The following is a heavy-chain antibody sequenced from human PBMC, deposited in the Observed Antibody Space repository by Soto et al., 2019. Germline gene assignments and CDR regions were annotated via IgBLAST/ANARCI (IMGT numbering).Heavy chain of an antibody. J-gene: IGHJ4*02. Sequence: QVPLVQSGAEVKKPGSSVKVSCKASGGTFSTYSINWGRQAPGQGLEWMGGINPIFRTASYAQKFQGRVTLTADESTSTAHMEVSSLRSDDTAVYYCARDYGHDCSGGNCYLSFWGQGTLVTVSS. CDR2: INPIFRTA. CDR3: ARDYGHDCSGGNCYLSF. V-gene: IGHV1-69*01. CDR1: GGTFSTYS. D-gene: IGHD2-15*01.